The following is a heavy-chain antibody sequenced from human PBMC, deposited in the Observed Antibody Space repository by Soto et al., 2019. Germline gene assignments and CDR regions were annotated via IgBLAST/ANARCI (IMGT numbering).Heavy chain of an antibody. Sequence: GASVKVSCKASGYTFTCYYMHWVRQAPGQGLEWMGWINPNSGGTNYAQKFQGWVTMTRDTSISTAYMELSRLRSDDTAVYYCARGSITIFGVVRNYFDYWGQGTLVTVS. CDR3: ARGSITIFGVVRNYFDY. CDR2: INPNSGGT. D-gene: IGHD3-3*01. CDR1: GYTFTCYY. J-gene: IGHJ4*02. V-gene: IGHV1-2*04.